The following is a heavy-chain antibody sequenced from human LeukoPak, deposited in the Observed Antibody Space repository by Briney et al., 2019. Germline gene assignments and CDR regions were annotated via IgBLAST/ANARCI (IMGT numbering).Heavy chain of an antibody. Sequence: GGSLRLSCAASGFTFSSYAMHWVRQAPGKGLEWVALISYDGNNKYYADSVKGRFTISRDNAKNTLYLQMNSLRAEDTAVYYCARQPDYWGQGTLVTVSS. V-gene: IGHV3-30-3*01. CDR2: ISYDGNNK. CDR3: ARQPDY. CDR1: GFTFSSYA. D-gene: IGHD1-14*01. J-gene: IGHJ4*02.